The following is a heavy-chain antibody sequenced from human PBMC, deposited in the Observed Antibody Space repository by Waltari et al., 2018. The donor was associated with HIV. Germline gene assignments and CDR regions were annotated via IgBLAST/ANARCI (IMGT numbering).Heavy chain of an antibody. D-gene: IGHD3-10*01. Sequence: DAHLVESGGGSVKPGQSLRLSCSTSGFILLDYHISWFRQAPGKGLEGVGVVRNKIYHGKIEYAASGEGRFTISKDDSKSVVHLQMNSLQIDDTGIYFCSRETFVRGFDYWGQGTLVTVSS. J-gene: IGHJ4*02. CDR3: SRETFVRGFDY. CDR2: VRNKIYHGKI. V-gene: IGHV3-49*05. CDR1: GFILLDYH.